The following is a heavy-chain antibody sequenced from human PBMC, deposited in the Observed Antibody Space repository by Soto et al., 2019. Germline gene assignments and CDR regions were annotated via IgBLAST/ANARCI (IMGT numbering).Heavy chain of an antibody. D-gene: IGHD3-22*01. V-gene: IGHV4-34*01. CDR3: ASVGIGSSGYYLAY. Sequence: SETLSLTSAVYGWSFSGYYWSGIRQPPGKGLEWIGEINHSGSTNYNPSLKSRVTISVDTSKNQFSLKLSSVTAADTAVYYCASVGIGSSGYYLAYWGQGTLVTVSS. J-gene: IGHJ4*02. CDR2: INHSGST. CDR1: GWSFSGYY.